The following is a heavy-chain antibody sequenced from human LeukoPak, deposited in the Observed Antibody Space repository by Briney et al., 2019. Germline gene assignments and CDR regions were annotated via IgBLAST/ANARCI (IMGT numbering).Heavy chain of an antibody. CDR1: GYTFTGYY. CDR3: AREAYCSSTSCYFWESDY. CDR2: INPNSGGT. D-gene: IGHD2-2*01. V-gene: IGHV1-2*02. Sequence: ASVKVSCKAPGYTFTGYYMHWVRQAPGQGLEWMGWINPNSGGTNYAQKFQGRVTMTRDTSISTAYMELSRLRSDDTAVYYCAREAYCSSTSCYFWESDYWGQGTLVTVSS. J-gene: IGHJ4*02.